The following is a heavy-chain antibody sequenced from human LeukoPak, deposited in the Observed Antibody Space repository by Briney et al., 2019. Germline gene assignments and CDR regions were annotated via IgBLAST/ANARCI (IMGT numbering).Heavy chain of an antibody. CDR3: ATGSRRAGVTKQPLDY. Sequence: VASVKVSCKASGYIFTSYYMQGVRQAPGKGLEWMGIINRSGGSTSYAQKFQGRVTMTRDTSTSTVYMELSSLRSEDTAVYYCATGSRRAGVTKQPLDYWGQGTLVTVSS. D-gene: IGHD2-2*01. V-gene: IGHV1-46*01. J-gene: IGHJ4*02. CDR2: INRSGGST. CDR1: GYIFTSYY.